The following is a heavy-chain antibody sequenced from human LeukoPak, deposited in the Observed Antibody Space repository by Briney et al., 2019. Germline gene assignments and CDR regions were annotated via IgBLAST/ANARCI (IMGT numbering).Heavy chain of an antibody. CDR2: ISWNSGSI. CDR1: GLTFDDYA. V-gene: IGHV3-9*01. Sequence: GRSLSLSCAPSGLTFDDYAMHWGRQAPGKGLEWVSGISWNSGSIGYADSIKGRFTISRDNAKNSLYLQMNSLRAEDTALYYCAKDIGDYGDYGGLDYWGQGTMGTLSS. J-gene: IGHJ4*02. CDR3: AKDIGDYGDYGGLDY. D-gene: IGHD4-17*01.